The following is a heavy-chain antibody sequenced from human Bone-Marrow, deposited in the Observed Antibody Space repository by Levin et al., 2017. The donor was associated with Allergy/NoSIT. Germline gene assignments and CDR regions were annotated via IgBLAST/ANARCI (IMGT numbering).Heavy chain of an antibody. CDR3: ARDVPITQVRGVIPSGAPDY. CDR2: INPSGGGT. V-gene: IGHV1-46*01. CDR1: GYSFINYY. J-gene: IGHJ4*02. Sequence: GESLKISCKASGYSFINYYMHWIRQAPGQGLEWMGMINPSGGGTTSYAPKFQGRVTMTRDTSTSMVYMELSSLRFEETAVYYRARDVPITQVRGVIPSGAPDYWGQGVLVTVSS. D-gene: IGHD3-10*01.